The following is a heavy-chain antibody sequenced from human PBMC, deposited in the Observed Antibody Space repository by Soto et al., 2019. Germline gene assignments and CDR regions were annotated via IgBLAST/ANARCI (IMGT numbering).Heavy chain of an antibody. CDR1: GFTFSNYA. CDR2: ISGSGDTP. CDR3: AKEGTSGLYYFDY. J-gene: IGHJ4*02. Sequence: LRLSCAASGFTFSNYAISWVRQAPGKGLEWVSIISGSGDTPYYADSVKGRFTISRDNSRNTLYLQMNSLRAGDSAKYYCAKEGTSGLYYFDYWGPGTLVTVS. V-gene: IGHV3-23*01. D-gene: IGHD6-19*01.